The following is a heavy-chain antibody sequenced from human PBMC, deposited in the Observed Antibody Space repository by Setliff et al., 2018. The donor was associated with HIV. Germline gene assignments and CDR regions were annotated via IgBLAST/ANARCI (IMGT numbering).Heavy chain of an antibody. CDR1: GYTFTSYT. CDR3: ARSGRIAVAGTMYY. CDR2: INTNTGNP. V-gene: IGHV7-4-1*02. J-gene: IGHJ4*02. Sequence: GASVKVSCKASGYTFTSYTMNWVRQAPGQGLQWTGWINTNTGNPTYAQGLTGRFVFSLDTSVSTAYLQISSLKAEDTAVYYCARSGRIAVAGTMYYWGQGTLVTVSS. D-gene: IGHD6-19*01.